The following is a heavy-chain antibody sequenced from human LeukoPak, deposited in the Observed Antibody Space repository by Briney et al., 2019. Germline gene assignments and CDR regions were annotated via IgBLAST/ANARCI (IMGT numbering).Heavy chain of an antibody. CDR1: GGTFSSYA. Sequence: SVKVFCKASGGTFSSYAISWVRQAPGQGLEWMGRIIPIFGIANYAQKFQGRVTITADKSTSTAYMELSSLRSEDTAVYYCARVQVEGGYQRSIAAAGEGWFDPWGQGTLVTVSS. V-gene: IGHV1-69*04. D-gene: IGHD6-13*01. CDR2: IIPIFGIA. J-gene: IGHJ5*02. CDR3: ARVQVEGGYQRSIAAAGEGWFDP.